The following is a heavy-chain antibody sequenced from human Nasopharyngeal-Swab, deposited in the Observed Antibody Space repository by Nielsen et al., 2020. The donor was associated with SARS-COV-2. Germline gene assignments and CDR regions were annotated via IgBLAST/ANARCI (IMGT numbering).Heavy chain of an antibody. CDR1: GGPFSGYY. D-gene: IGHD3-10*01. Sequence: SETLSLTCAVNGGPFSGYYWGWIRQPPGKGLKWIGEIDHNGITNYSPSLKSRVTISLDTSKNQFFLNLTSVTAADTAMYFCATRGRWGQGTLVTVSS. J-gene: IGHJ1*01. CDR2: IDHNGIT. V-gene: IGHV4-34*01. CDR3: ATRGR.